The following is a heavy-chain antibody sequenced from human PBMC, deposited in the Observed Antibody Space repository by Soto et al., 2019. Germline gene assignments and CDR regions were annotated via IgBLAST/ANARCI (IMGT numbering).Heavy chain of an antibody. J-gene: IGHJ6*02. Sequence: PSETLSLTCTVSGGSVSRGDYFWIWLRQSPGKRLEWIAYIYYSGSTNYNPSLKSRATISVDTSKSQVSLTLTSMTAADAALYYCARSPNCYYYGFGVWGQGTAVTVSS. V-gene: IGHV4-61*08. CDR3: ARSPNCYYYGFGV. CDR2: IYYSGST. CDR1: GGSVSRGDYF. D-gene: IGHD2-15*01.